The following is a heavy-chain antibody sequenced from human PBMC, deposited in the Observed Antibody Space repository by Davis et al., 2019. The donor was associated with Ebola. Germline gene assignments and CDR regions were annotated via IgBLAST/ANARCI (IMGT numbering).Heavy chain of an antibody. Sequence: PGGSLRLSCEVSGFTVSSNYMSWVRQAPGKGLEWVALIYSVGTTYYADSVKGRFTISRDNSKNTVHLQMNSLRAEDTAVYYCARDGGAVAVSFFDSWGQGTLVTVSS. V-gene: IGHV3-53*05. CDR3: ARDGGAVAVSFFDS. CDR1: GFTVSSNY. D-gene: IGHD6-19*01. CDR2: IYSVGTT. J-gene: IGHJ4*02.